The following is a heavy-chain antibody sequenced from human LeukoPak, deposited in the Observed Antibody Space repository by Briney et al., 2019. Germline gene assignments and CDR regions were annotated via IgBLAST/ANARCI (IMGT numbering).Heavy chain of an antibody. CDR1: GYTFITYD. V-gene: IGHV1-18*01. D-gene: IGHD6-19*01. CDR2: ISAYNGNT. J-gene: IGHJ4*02. CDR3: ARSALADTLSVYYFDY. Sequence: ASVKVSCKASGYTFITYDISWVRQAPGQGLEWMGWISAYNGNTNYAQKLQGRVTMTTDTSTNTAYMELRSLRSDDTAVYYCARSALADTLSVYYFDYWGQGTLVTVSS.